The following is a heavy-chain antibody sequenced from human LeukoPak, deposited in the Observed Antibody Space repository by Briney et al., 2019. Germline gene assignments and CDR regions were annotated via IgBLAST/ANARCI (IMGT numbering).Heavy chain of an antibody. V-gene: IGHV3-21*01. J-gene: IGHJ4*02. CDR1: GFTFSSYS. Sequence: GGSLRLSCAASGFTFSSYSMNWLRQAPGKGLEWVSSISSSSSYIYYADSVKGRFTISRDNAKNSLYLQMNSLRAEDTAVYYCARDLGPYIVVVPAAPFGYWGQGTLVTVSS. CDR2: ISSSSSYI. D-gene: IGHD2-2*01. CDR3: ARDLGPYIVVVPAAPFGY.